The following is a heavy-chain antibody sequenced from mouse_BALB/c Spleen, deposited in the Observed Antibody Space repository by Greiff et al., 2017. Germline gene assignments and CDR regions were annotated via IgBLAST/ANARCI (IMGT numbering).Heavy chain of an antibody. Sequence: QVHVKQSGPGLVAPSQSLSITCTVSGFSLTGYGVNWVRQPPGKGLEWLGMIWGDGSTDYNSALKSRLSISKDNSKSQVFLKMNSLQTDDTARYYCARAFGYPHYYAMDYWGQGTSVTVSS. CDR2: IWGDGST. V-gene: IGHV2-6-7*01. CDR1: GFSLTGYG. J-gene: IGHJ4*01. CDR3: ARAFGYPHYYAMDY. D-gene: IGHD2-2*01.